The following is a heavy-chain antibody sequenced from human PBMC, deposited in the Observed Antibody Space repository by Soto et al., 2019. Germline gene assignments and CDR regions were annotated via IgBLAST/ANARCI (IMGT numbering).Heavy chain of an antibody. J-gene: IGHJ4*02. Sequence: GGSLRLSCAASGFTFSSYSMNWVRQAPGKGLEWVSSISSSSSYIYYADSVKGRFTISRDNAKNSLYLQMNSLRAEDTAVYYCARDGMGATPPRFDYWGQGTLVTVSS. CDR2: ISSSSSYI. CDR3: ARDGMGATPPRFDY. CDR1: GFTFSSYS. D-gene: IGHD1-26*01. V-gene: IGHV3-21*01.